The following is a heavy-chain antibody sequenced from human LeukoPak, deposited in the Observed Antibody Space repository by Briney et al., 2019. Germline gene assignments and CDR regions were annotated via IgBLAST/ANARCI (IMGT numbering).Heavy chain of an antibody. V-gene: IGHV3-23*01. CDR1: GFTFNSYA. Sequence: PGGSLRLSCAASGFTFNSYAMSWVRQAPGKGLAWVSAISGSGGSTYYADSVKGRFTISRDNSKNTLYLQMNSLRAEDTVVYYCARDYLRSRITMIVVVITPTYWGQGTLVTVSS. J-gene: IGHJ4*02. D-gene: IGHD3-22*01. CDR3: ARDYLRSRITMIVVVITPTY. CDR2: ISGSGGST.